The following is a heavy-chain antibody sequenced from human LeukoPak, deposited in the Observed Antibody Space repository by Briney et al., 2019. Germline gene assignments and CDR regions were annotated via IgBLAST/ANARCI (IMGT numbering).Heavy chain of an antibody. J-gene: IGHJ6*03. Sequence: GGSLRLSCAASGFTFSSYGMHWVRQAPGKGLEWVAVISYDGSSKYYADSVKGRFTISRDNSKNTLYLQMNSLRAEDTAVYYCAKDGAYYYYYYMDVWGKGTTVTVSS. CDR3: AKDGAYYYYYYMDV. V-gene: IGHV3-30*18. CDR2: ISYDGSSK. D-gene: IGHD3-10*01. CDR1: GFTFSSYG.